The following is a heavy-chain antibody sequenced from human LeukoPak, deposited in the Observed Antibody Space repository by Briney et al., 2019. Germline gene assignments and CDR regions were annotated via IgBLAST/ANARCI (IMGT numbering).Heavy chain of an antibody. J-gene: IGHJ5*02. CDR2: IYYSGST. CDR1: VDSISSYY. CDR3: ARDVQLWYNWFDP. D-gene: IGHD5-18*01. V-gene: IGHV4-59*01. Sequence: PSETLSLTCTVSVDSISSYYWSWIRQPPGKGLEWIGYIYYSGSTNYNPSLKSRVTISVDTSKNQFSLKLSSVTAADTAVYYCARDVQLWYNWFDPWGQGTLVTVSS.